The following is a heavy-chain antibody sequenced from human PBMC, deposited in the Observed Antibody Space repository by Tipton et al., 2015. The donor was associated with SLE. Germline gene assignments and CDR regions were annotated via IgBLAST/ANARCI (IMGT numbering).Heavy chain of an antibody. J-gene: IGHJ4*02. Sequence: GSLRLSCAASGFTVSNNYMSWVRQAPGKGLEWVSVMYSGGSTYYADSVKGRFTISRDNSKNTLYLQMNSLRAEDTAVYYCANPGGGQRDQFDYWGQETLVTVSS. D-gene: IGHD6-25*01. CDR1: GFTVSNNY. CDR3: ANPGGGQRDQFDY. CDR2: MYSGGST. V-gene: IGHV3-66*02.